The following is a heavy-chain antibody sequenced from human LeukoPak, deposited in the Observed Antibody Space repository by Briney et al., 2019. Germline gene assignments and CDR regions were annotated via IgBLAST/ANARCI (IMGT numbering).Heavy chain of an antibody. CDR2: ISGSGGST. D-gene: IGHD3-22*01. J-gene: IGHJ4*02. V-gene: IGHV3-23*01. Sequence: PGGSLRLSCAASGFTFSSYAMSWVRQAPGKGLEWVSAISGSGGSTNYADSVKGRFTISRDNAKNSLYLQMNSLRVEDTAVYYCARVKPTNSGFYAYWGQGTLVTVSS. CDR3: ARVKPTNSGFYAY. CDR1: GFTFSSYA.